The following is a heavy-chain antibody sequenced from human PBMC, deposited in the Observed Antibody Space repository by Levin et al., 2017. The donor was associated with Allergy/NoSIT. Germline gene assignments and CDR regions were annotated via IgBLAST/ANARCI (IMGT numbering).Heavy chain of an antibody. J-gene: IGHJ4*02. CDR2: TSDSGGST. V-gene: IGHV3-23*01. D-gene: IGHD3-22*01. CDR3: AKDLDYYDGSGYDS. CDR1: GFTFSNYA. Sequence: LSLTCAASGFTFSNYAMNWVRQAPGKGLEWVSGTSDSGGSTYYADSVKGRFTISRDNSRYTLFLEMSSLRDDDTAVYYCAKDLDYYDGSGYDSWGQGTLVTVSS.